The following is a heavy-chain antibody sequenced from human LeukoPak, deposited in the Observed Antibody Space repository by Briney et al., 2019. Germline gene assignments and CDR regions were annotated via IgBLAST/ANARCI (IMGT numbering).Heavy chain of an antibody. V-gene: IGHV3-23*01. D-gene: IGHD2-15*01. CDR2: ISGSGGST. J-gene: IGHJ4*02. CDR1: GFTFSSYA. Sequence: PGGSLRLSCAASGFTFSSYAMSWVRQAPGKGLEGVSAISGSGGSTYYADSVKGRFTISRDNSKNTLYLQMNSLRAEDTAVYYCAKMNARYCSGGSCYFSYFDSWGQGTLVTVSS. CDR3: AKMNARYCSGGSCYFSYFDS.